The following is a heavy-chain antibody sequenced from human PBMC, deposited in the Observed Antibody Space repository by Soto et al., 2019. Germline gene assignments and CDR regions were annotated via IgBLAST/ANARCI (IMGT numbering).Heavy chain of an antibody. Sequence: GGSLRLSCAASGFTFSSFAMHWVRQAPGKGLEWVAVMSYDGSNKYYADSVKGRFTISRDNSKNTVYLQMNSLRAEDAAVYYCARPRGFGVIINFFDYWGQGTLVTVSS. CDR1: GFTFSSFA. J-gene: IGHJ4*02. D-gene: IGHD3-3*01. CDR2: MSYDGSNK. CDR3: ARPRGFGVIINFFDY. V-gene: IGHV3-30-3*01.